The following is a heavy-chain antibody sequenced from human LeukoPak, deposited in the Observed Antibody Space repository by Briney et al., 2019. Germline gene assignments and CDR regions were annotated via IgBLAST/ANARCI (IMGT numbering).Heavy chain of an antibody. CDR3: AREGIVVVPAAGGFDY. Sequence: GRSLRLSCAASGFTFSSYAMHWVRQAPGKGLEWVAVISYDGSNKYYADSVKGRFTISRDNSKNTLYLQMNSLRAEDTAVYYCAREGIVVVPAAGGFDYWGEGTLVSVFS. V-gene: IGHV3-30*01. CDR2: ISYDGSNK. D-gene: IGHD2-2*01. CDR1: GFTFSSYA. J-gene: IGHJ4*02.